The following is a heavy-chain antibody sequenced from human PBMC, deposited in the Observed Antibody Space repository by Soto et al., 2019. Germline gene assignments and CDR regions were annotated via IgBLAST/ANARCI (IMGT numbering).Heavy chain of an antibody. V-gene: IGHV3-30-3*01. Sequence: QVQLVESGGGVVQPGRSLRLSCAASGFTFSSYAMHWVRQAPGKGLEWVAVISYDGSNKYYADSVKGRFTISRDNSKNTLYLQMNSLRAEDTAVYYCARDDSPRRWLHRNPFDYWGQGTLVTVSS. CDR2: ISYDGSNK. CDR3: ARDDSPRRWLHRNPFDY. CDR1: GFTFSSYA. D-gene: IGHD5-12*01. J-gene: IGHJ4*02.